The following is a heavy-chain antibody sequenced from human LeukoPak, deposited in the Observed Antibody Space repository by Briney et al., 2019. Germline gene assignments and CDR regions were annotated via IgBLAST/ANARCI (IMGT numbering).Heavy chain of an antibody. Sequence: SETLSLTCTVSGGSISSYYGSWIRQPPGKGLEWIGYIYYSGSTNYNPSLKSRVTISVDTSKNQFSLKLSSVTAADTAVYYCASSNYDSSGYRLSLDYWGQGTLVTVSS. CDR1: GGSISSYY. CDR3: ASSNYDSSGYRLSLDY. CDR2: IYYSGST. D-gene: IGHD3-22*01. J-gene: IGHJ4*02. V-gene: IGHV4-59*01.